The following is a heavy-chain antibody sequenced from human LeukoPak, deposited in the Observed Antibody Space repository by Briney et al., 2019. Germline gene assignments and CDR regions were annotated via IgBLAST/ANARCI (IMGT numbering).Heavy chain of an antibody. Sequence: SVKVSCKAPGYTFTGYYMHWVRQAPGQGLEWMGWINPNSGGTNYAQKFQGRVTMTRDTSISTAYMELSRLRSDDTAVYYCARENGDYWTRNYYYGMDVWGQGTTVTVSS. CDR1: GYTFTGYY. D-gene: IGHD4-17*01. V-gene: IGHV1-2*02. CDR3: ARENGDYWTRNYYYGMDV. CDR2: INPNSGGT. J-gene: IGHJ6*02.